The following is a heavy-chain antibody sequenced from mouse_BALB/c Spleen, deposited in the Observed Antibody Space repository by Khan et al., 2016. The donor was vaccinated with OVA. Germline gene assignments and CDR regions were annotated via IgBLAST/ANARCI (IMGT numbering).Heavy chain of an antibody. CDR1: GYSITSDYA. Sequence: EVQLQESGPGLVKPSQSLSLTCTVTGYSITSDYAWNWIRQFPGNKLEWMGYIKYSGTTSYNPSLKSRISITRDTSKNQFFLQLNFVPTEDTATNYCARSGTFSTVVVTDFDFWGQGTTHTVSS. V-gene: IGHV3-2*02. D-gene: IGHD2-12*01. CDR3: ARSGTFSTVVVTDFDF. CDR2: IKYSGTT. J-gene: IGHJ2*01.